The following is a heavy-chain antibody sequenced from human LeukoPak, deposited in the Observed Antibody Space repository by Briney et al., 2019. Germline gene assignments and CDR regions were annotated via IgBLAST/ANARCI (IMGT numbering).Heavy chain of an antibody. Sequence: GGSLRLSCAASGFTFSSYWIHWVRQAPGKGLVWVSRINSDGSSTSYADSVKGRFTISRGNAKNTLYLQMNSLRAEDTAVYYCARSPYGYYYMDVWGKGTTVTVSS. J-gene: IGHJ6*03. CDR2: INSDGSST. CDR1: GFTFSSYW. V-gene: IGHV3-74*01. D-gene: IGHD3-10*01. CDR3: ARSPYGYYYMDV.